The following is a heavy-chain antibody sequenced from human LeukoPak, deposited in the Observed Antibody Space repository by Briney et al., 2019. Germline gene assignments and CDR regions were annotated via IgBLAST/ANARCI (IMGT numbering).Heavy chain of an antibody. CDR3: AKGLSPEYSSGGVDY. V-gene: IGHV3-9*01. J-gene: IGHJ4*02. Sequence: GGSLRLSCAASGFTFDDYAMHWVRQAPGKGLEWVSGISWNSGSIGYADSVKGRFTISRDDAKNSLYLQMNSLRAEDTALYYCAKGLSPEYSSGGVDYWGQGTLVTVSS. D-gene: IGHD6-19*01. CDR2: ISWNSGSI. CDR1: GFTFDDYA.